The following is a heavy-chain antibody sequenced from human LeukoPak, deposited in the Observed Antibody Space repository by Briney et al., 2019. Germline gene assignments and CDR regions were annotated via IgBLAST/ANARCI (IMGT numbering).Heavy chain of an antibody. J-gene: IGHJ4*02. CDR3: ASLTPLGATADY. V-gene: IGHV3-21*01. D-gene: IGHD1-26*01. CDR1: GFTFSSYS. CDR2: ISSSSSYI. Sequence: AGGSLRLSCAASGFTFSSYSMNWVRQAPGKGMEWVSSISSSSSYIYYADSVKGRFTISRDNAKNPLYLQMNSLRAEDTAVYYCASLTPLGATADYWGQGTLVTVSP.